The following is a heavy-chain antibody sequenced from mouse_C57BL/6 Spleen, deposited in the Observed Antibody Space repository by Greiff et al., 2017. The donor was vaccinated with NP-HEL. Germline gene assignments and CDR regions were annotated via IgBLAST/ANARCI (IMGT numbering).Heavy chain of an antibody. CDR3: ARGEGYSNYEYYAMDY. J-gene: IGHJ4*01. CDR2: IYPGSGNT. D-gene: IGHD2-5*01. CDR1: GYTFTDYY. Sequence: VQRVESGPELVKPGASVKISCKASGYTFTDYYINWVKQRPGQGLEWIGWIYPGSGNTKYNEKFKGKATLTVDTSSSTAYMQLSSLTSEDSAVYFGARGEGYSNYEYYAMDYWGQGTSVTVSS. V-gene: IGHV1-84*01.